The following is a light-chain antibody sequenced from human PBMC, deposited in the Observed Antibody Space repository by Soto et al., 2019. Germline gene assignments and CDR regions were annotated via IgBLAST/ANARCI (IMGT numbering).Light chain of an antibody. J-gene: IGKJ1*01. CDR3: QQTYTTPRT. CDR2: ATS. V-gene: IGKV1-39*01. Sequence: DTQLTQSPSSRSASVGDRISITCRASQTVSTYLNWYQQKPGKAPTLLISATSTLQSGVPSRFSGSGSGTEFTLTITSLQPEDFATYYCQQTYTTPRTFGQGTKVEIK. CDR1: QTVSTY.